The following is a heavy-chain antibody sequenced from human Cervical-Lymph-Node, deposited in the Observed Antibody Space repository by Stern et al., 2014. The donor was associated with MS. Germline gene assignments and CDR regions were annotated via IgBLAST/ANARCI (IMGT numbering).Heavy chain of an antibody. CDR2: IIPLVDST. CDR3: ARGGLYYYYSGMDV. V-gene: IGHV1-69*01. J-gene: IGHJ6*02. CDR1: GVTFSNSS. Sequence: VQLVQSGTEVKKPGSSVKVSCKASGVTFSNSSITWVRQAPGQGLEWMGGIIPLVDSTHYAQMFQGRVTITADESTITSYMELNSLRSEDTAVYYCARGGLYYYYSGMDVWGQGTTVIVSS.